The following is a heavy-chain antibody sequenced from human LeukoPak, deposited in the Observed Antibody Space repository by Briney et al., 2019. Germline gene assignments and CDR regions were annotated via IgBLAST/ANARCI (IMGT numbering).Heavy chain of an antibody. CDR1: GDSISNYF. D-gene: IGHD6-13*01. CDR2: IYYSGSANYYPS. CDR3: ASSTWKKTFDY. J-gene: IGHJ4*02. V-gene: IGHV4-59*01. Sequence: SETLSLTCTVSGDSISNYFWSWIRQPPGKGLERIAYIYYSGSANYYPSNYNPSLMGRVTISVDTPKKQISLELSSVTAADTAVYYCASSTWKKTFDYWGQGALVTVSS.